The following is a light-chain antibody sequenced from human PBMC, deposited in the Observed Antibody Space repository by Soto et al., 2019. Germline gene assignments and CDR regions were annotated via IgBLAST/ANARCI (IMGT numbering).Light chain of an antibody. J-gene: IGLJ2*01. CDR1: TGAVASGHY. CDR2: DTS. Sequence: QSVVTQEPSLTVSPGGTVTLTCGSSTGAVASGHYPYWFQQKPGQAPRTLIYDTSNKHSWTPARFSGSLLGGKAALTLSGAQPEDEADYHCSLSFSGAQIFGGGTKLTVL. V-gene: IGLV7-46*01. CDR3: SLSFSGAQI.